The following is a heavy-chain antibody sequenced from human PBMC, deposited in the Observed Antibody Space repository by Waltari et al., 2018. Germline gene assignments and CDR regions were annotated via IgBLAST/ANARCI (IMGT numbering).Heavy chain of an antibody. V-gene: IGHV1-8*03. J-gene: IGHJ5*02. Sequence: QVQLVQSGAEVKKPGASVKVSCKASGYTFTSYDINWVRQATGQGLEWMGWMNPTIGNTGYAQKFQGRVTITRNTSISTAYMELSSLRSEDTAVYYCARSESSTSWDWFDPWGQGTLVTVSS. CDR3: ARSESSTSWDWFDP. CDR1: GYTFTSYD. CDR2: MNPTIGNT. D-gene: IGHD2-2*01.